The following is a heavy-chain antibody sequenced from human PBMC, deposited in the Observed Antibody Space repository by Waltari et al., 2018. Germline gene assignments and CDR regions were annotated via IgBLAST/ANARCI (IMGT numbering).Heavy chain of an antibody. CDR2: ISAYNGNT. Sequence: VRQAPGQGLEWMGWISAYNGNTNYAQKLQGRVTMTTDTSTSTAYMELRSLRSDDTAVYYCATSSRPRNFDYWGQGTLVTVSS. CDR3: ATSSRPRNFDY. J-gene: IGHJ4*02. V-gene: IGHV1-18*01. D-gene: IGHD6-13*01.